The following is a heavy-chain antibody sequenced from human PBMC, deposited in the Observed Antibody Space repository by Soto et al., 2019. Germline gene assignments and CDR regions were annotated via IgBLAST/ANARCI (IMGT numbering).Heavy chain of an antibody. Sequence: ASVKVSCKASGYTFTSYGISWVRQAPGQGLEWMGWISAYNGNTNYAQKLQGRVTMTTDTSTSTAYMELRSLRSDDTAVYYCARVPEYRSSPPGGSLGYWGQGTLVTVSS. CDR2: ISAYNGNT. D-gene: IGHD6-6*01. V-gene: IGHV1-18*04. CDR1: GYTFTSYG. CDR3: ARVPEYRSSPPGGSLGY. J-gene: IGHJ4*02.